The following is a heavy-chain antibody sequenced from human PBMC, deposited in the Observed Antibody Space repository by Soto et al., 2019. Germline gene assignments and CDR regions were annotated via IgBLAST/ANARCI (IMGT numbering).Heavy chain of an antibody. J-gene: IGHJ5*02. CDR3: ALPQGVVPTHALDP. V-gene: IGHV4-4*02. CDR1: GGSINSINW. CDR2: IYHNGRS. D-gene: IGHD6-19*01. Sequence: QVHLQESGPGLVKPSGTLSLTCGVSGGSINSINWWSWVRQTPGKGLEWIGEIYHNGRSNYNPSLKSRVTLSIDKPQIQIFLNLTTVTASDTAVKYCALPQGVVPTHALDPWGQGTLVIVSA.